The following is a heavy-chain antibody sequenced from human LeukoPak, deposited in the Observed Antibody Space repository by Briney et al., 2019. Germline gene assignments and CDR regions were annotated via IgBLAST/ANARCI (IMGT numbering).Heavy chain of an antibody. D-gene: IGHD2-15*01. J-gene: IGHJ5*02. CDR1: GYTLTELS. CDR3: ATTGYCSGGSCRLYWFDP. V-gene: IGHV1-24*01. Sequence: ASVKVSCKVSGYTLTELSMHWVRQAPGKGLEWMGGFDPEDGETIYAQKFQGRVTMTEDTSTDTAYMELSSLRSEDTAVYYCATTGYCSGGSCRLYWFDPWGQGTPVTVSS. CDR2: FDPEDGET.